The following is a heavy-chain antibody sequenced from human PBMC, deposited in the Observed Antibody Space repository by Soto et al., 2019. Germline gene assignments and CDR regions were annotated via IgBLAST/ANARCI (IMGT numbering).Heavy chain of an antibody. CDR2: IYYSGST. V-gene: IGHV4-59*12. Sequence: PSETLSLTCTVSGGSISSYYWSWIRQPPGKGLEWIGYIYYSGSTNYNPSLKSRVTISVDTSKNQFSLKLSSVTAADTAVYYCAREPPSITMIVGHTPQRYYYGMDVWGQGTTVTVSS. CDR3: AREPPSITMIVGHTPQRYYYGMDV. J-gene: IGHJ6*02. D-gene: IGHD3-22*01. CDR1: GGSISSYY.